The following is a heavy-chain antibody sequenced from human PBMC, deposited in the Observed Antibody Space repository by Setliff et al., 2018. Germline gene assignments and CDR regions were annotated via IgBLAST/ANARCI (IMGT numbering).Heavy chain of an antibody. CDR2: IIPIFGTA. Sequence: ASVKVSCKASGYTFTGYYMHWVRQAPGQGLEWMGGIIPIFGTANYAQKFQGRVTMTRDTSTSTVYMEVISLRSEDTAVYFCARDRFYNSWSGTSITAPHDAFDIWGQGTMVTVSS. V-gene: IGHV1-46*03. D-gene: IGHD3-3*01. J-gene: IGHJ3*02. CDR3: ARDRFYNSWSGTSITAPHDAFDI. CDR1: GYTFTGYY.